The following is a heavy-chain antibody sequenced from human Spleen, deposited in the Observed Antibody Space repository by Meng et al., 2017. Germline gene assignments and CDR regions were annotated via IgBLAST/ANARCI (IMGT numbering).Heavy chain of an antibody. D-gene: IGHD6-13*01. CDR3: ARVASTWSSEFFQH. Sequence: GQLVRSGAGVKKPGASVKVSCKASGYTFTNYDINWVRQATGQGLEWMGWMNPNSGNAGYAEKFQGRITMTRNTSISTAYMELSSLRSEDTAVYYCARVASTWSSEFFQHWGQGTLVTVSS. CDR1: GYTFTNYD. V-gene: IGHV1-8*02. CDR2: MNPNSGNA. J-gene: IGHJ1*01.